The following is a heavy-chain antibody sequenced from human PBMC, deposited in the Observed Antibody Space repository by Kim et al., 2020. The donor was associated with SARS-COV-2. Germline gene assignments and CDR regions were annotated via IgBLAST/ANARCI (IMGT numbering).Heavy chain of an antibody. CDR2: T. V-gene: IGHV3-11*06. Sequence: TNYEDSVKGRVTISSDNAKNSLYLQMNSLRAEDTAVYYCARDGSGGNFGYWRQGTLVTVSS. D-gene: IGHD2-21*01. CDR3: ARDGSGGNFGY. J-gene: IGHJ4*02.